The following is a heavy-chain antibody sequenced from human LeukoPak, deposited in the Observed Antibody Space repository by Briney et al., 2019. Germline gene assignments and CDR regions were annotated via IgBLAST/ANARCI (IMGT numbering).Heavy chain of an antibody. V-gene: IGHV4-4*07. Sequence: PSETLSLTCTVSGGSISNYYWSWIRQPAGKGLKWIGRIYTSGTTHYNPSLKSRVTMSVDTSKNQFSLNLSSVTAADTAVYYCARFSSIAAAFDYWGLGTLVTVSS. CDR3: ARFSSIAAAFDY. CDR2: IYTSGTT. CDR1: GGSISNYY. J-gene: IGHJ4*02. D-gene: IGHD6-13*01.